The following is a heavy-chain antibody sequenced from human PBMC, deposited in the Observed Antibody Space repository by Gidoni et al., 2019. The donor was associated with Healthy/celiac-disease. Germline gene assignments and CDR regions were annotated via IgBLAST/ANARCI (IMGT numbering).Heavy chain of an antibody. CDR3: APTTAADYYDSSGYHQGGWFDP. D-gene: IGHD3-22*01. Sequence: QVQLVQSGAEGKKPGASVKVSCKASGYTFTGYYMHRGRQAPGQGLEWMGWINPNSGGTNYAQKFQGRVTMTRDTSISTAYMELSRLRSDDTAVYYCAPTTAADYYDSSGYHQGGWFDPWGQGTLVTVSS. CDR1: GYTFTGYY. V-gene: IGHV1-2*02. CDR2: INPNSGGT. J-gene: IGHJ5*02.